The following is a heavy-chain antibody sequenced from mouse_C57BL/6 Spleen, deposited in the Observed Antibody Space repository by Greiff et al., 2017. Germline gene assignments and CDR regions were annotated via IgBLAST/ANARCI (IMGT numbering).Heavy chain of an antibody. CDR3: ALIYYGNYEAMYY. D-gene: IGHD2-1*01. Sequence: VQLQQPGTELVKPGASVKLSCKASGFNIKNTYMHWVKQRPEQGLEWIGRIDPANGNTKYAPKFQGKAPITADTSSNTAYLQLSSLTSEDTAIYYCALIYYGNYEAMYYWGEGDSVTVSS. J-gene: IGHJ4*01. CDR1: GFNIKNTY. CDR2: IDPANGNT. V-gene: IGHV14-3*01.